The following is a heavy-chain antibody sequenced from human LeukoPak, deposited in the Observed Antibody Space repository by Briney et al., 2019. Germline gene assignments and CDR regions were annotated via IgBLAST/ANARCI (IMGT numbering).Heavy chain of an antibody. CDR2: ISGSGGRT. Sequence: PGGSLRLSCAAYGFTFSDHDMSWVRQAPGKGLEWVSTISGSGGRTYYTDSVQGRFTISRDNSKNTLYLQMNSLRGEATAVYYVSKHQKVYGDPLMDVWGQGTTVTVS. D-gene: IGHD4-17*01. CDR1: GFTFSDHD. J-gene: IGHJ6*02. V-gene: IGHV3-23*01. CDR3: SKHQKVYGDPLMDV.